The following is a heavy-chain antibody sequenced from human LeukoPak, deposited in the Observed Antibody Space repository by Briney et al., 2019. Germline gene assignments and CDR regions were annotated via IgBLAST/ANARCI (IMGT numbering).Heavy chain of an antibody. D-gene: IGHD1-26*01. V-gene: IGHV3-30*04. Sequence: PGGSLRLSCAASGFTFSSYAMHWVRQAPGKGLEWVAVISYDGSNKYYADSVKGRFTISRDNSRNTLYLQMNSLRAEDTAVYYCGRDPGGGVGSSRWFDYWGQGTLVTVSS. CDR3: GRDPGGGVGSSRWFDY. CDR1: GFTFSSYA. J-gene: IGHJ4*02. CDR2: ISYDGSNK.